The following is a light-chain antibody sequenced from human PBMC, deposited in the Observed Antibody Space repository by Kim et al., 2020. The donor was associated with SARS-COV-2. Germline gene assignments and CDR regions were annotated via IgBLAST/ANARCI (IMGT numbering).Light chain of an antibody. CDR3: QHANSFPPWT. Sequence: ASVGDRVTITCGASQDINTGLGSYQQKPRKAPKRLIYGAYTLQSGVPSRCSGSGSGADFTLTISRLQPDDCATYYCQHANSFPPWTFGQGTK. CDR2: GAY. V-gene: IGKV1-12*01. CDR1: QDINTG. J-gene: IGKJ1*01.